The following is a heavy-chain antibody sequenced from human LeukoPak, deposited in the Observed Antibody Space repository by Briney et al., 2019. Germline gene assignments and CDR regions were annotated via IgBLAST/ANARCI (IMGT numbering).Heavy chain of an antibody. V-gene: IGHV4-34*01. CDR1: GGSFSDYY. CDR3: AKTPTALVRGGYYFDS. CDR2: INHSGST. J-gene: IGHJ4*02. D-gene: IGHD6-6*01. Sequence: SETLSLTYAVYGGSFSDYYWNWIRQPPGKGLEWIGEINHSGSTNYNPSLKTRATISVDTSKSQFSLKLNSVTAADTAVYFCAKTPTALVRGGYYFDSWGQGTLVTVSS.